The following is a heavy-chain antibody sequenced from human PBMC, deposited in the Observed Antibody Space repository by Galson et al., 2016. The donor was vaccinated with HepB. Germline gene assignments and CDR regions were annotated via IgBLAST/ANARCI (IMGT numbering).Heavy chain of an antibody. J-gene: IGHJ2*01. CDR1: GYTFTGYY. D-gene: IGHD1-14*01. CDR2: INPSSGGT. Sequence: SVKVSCKASGYTFTGYYIHWMRQAPGQGLEWMGWINPSSGGTNYAQKFQGWVTMTRDTSISTAYMELRRLRSDDTAVYHCARDPEEGYFDLWGRGTLVTVSS. V-gene: IGHV1-2*04. CDR3: ARDPEEGYFDL.